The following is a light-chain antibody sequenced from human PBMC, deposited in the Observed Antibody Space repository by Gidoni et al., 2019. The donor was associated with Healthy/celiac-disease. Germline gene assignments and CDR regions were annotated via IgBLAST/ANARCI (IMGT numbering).Light chain of an antibody. J-gene: IGKJ4*01. CDR2: DAS. CDR3: QQYDNQLT. Sequence: DIQMTQSPSSLSASVGDRVTITCQASQDISNYLSWYQQKPGKAPKLLIYDASNLETGVPSRFSGSGSGTDFTFTISSLQPEDIATYYCQQYDNQLTFGGGTKVEIK. V-gene: IGKV1-33*01. CDR1: QDISNY.